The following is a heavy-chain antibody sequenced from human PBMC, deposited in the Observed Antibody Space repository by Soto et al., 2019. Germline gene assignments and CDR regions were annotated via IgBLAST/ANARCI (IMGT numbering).Heavy chain of an antibody. CDR3: AKDPDSSGYPNWFDP. D-gene: IGHD3-22*01. CDR2: ISYDGSNK. Sequence: QVQLVESGGGVVQPGRSLRLSCAASGITFSSYAMHWVRQAPGKGLEWVAVISYDGSNKYYADSVKGRFTISRDNSKNPLYLQMNSLRAEDTAVYYCAKDPDSSGYPNWFDPWGQGTLDTVSS. V-gene: IGHV3-30*14. CDR1: GITFSSYA. J-gene: IGHJ5*02.